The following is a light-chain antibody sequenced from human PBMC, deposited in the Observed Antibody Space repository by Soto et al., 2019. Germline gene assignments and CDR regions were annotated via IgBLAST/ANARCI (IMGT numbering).Light chain of an antibody. V-gene: IGLV2-23*01. CDR2: EGS. CDR1: SSDVGSYNL. Sequence: QSALTQPASVSGSPGQSITISCTGTSSDVGSYNLVSWYQQHPGKAPKLMIYEGSKRPSGVSNRFSGSKSGNTASLTISGAQAEDEADYYCCSYAGSSTPNWVFGGGTKLTVL. CDR3: CSYAGSSTPNWV. J-gene: IGLJ3*02.